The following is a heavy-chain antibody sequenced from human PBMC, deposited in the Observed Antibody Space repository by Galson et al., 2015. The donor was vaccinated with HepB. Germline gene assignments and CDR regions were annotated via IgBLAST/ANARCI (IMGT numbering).Heavy chain of an antibody. CDR2: IDWDDDK. CDR3: ARTADCSSTSCYLDY. J-gene: IGHJ4*02. CDR1: GFSLSTSGMC. D-gene: IGHD2-2*01. V-gene: IGHV2-70*11. Sequence: PALVKPTQTLTLTCTFSGFSLSTSGMCVSWIRQPPGKALEWLARIDWDDDKYYSTSLKTRLTISKDTSKNQVVLTMTNMDPVDTATYYCARTADCSSTSCYLDYWGQGTLVTVSS.